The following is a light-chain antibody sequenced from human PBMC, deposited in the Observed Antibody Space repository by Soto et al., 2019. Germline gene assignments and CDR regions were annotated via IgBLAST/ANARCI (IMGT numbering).Light chain of an antibody. CDR2: NND. CDR1: SSNIGSNS. CDR3: SSYTASTTWL. J-gene: IGLJ3*02. Sequence: QSVLTQPPSASGTPGQRVTISCSGSSSNIGSNSVSWYQQLPGTAPKLLIYNNDQRPSGVPDRFSGSKSGTSASLAISGLQSGDEPDYYCSSYTASTTWLFGGGTKLTVL. V-gene: IGLV1-44*01.